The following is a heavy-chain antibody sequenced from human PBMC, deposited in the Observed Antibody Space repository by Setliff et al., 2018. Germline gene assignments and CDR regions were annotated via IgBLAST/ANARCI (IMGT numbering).Heavy chain of an antibody. J-gene: IGHJ4*02. D-gene: IGHD3-10*01. Sequence: ASVKVSCKASGYTFSDYGISWVRQAPGQGLEWMGWISPHTGNTFYAPQFQGRVIMTTDTSTTTAYLELRSLRSDDTAVYYCSRLVRFCTRIVCQRLSGDDYWGQGTLVTVSS. CDR1: GYTFSDYG. CDR3: SRLVRFCTRIVCQRLSGDDY. V-gene: IGHV1-18*01. CDR2: ISPHTGNT.